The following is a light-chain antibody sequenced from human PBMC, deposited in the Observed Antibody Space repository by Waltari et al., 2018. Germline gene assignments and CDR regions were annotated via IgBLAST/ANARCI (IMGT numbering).Light chain of an antibody. Sequence: DIVMTQSPDSLAVSLGERATINCKSSQSVLYSSNNKNYLAWYQQKTGQPPKLLIYWASTRESGVPDRFSGSGSGTDFTLTISSLQAEDVAVYYCQQYLSTPPTFGQGTKVEIK. V-gene: IGKV4-1*01. CDR3: QQYLSTPPT. J-gene: IGKJ1*01. CDR2: WAS. CDR1: QSVLYSSNNKNY.